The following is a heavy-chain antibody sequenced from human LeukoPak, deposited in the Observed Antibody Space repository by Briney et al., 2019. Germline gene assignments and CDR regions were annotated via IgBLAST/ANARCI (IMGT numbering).Heavy chain of an antibody. CDR1: GFTVRDVW. V-gene: IGHV3-15*01. CDR2: IKSKSDGGTT. J-gene: IGHJ4*02. CDR3: TTDPRH. Sequence: PGGSLRLSCGASGFTVRDVWMSWVRQAPGRGLEWLGRIKSKSDGGTTDYVAPVKGRFTISRDDSKNTVSLQMNSLKAEDTAVYYCTTDPRHWGQGTLVTVSS.